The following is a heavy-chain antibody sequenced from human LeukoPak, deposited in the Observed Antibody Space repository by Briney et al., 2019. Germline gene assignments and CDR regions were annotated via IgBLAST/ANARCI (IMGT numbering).Heavy chain of an antibody. Sequence: GGSLRLSCAASGFTFSSYDMHWGRQGTGKGLEWVSAIGTAADTYYPGSVKGRFTISRENAKNSLYLQMNSLRAGDTAVYYCVRASGWYYFDHGGQGTLVTVS. V-gene: IGHV3-13*04. CDR3: VRASGWYYFDH. CDR1: GFTFSSYD. CDR2: IGTAADT. J-gene: IGHJ4*02. D-gene: IGHD6-19*01.